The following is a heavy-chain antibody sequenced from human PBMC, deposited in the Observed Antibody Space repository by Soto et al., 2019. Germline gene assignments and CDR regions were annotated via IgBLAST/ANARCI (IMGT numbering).Heavy chain of an antibody. D-gene: IGHD6-19*01. CDR2: IYYRGST. J-gene: IGHJ6*02. Sequence: SETLSLTCTVSGGSISNYYWSWIRQPPGKGLEWIGYIYYRGSTNYNPSLKSRVTISVDTSKNQFSLKLTSVTAADTAVYYCARDRANRPSLEVAAMVTYYYGMDVWGQGTTVTVSS. V-gene: IGHV4-59*01. CDR1: GGSISNYY. CDR3: ARDRANRPSLEVAAMVTYYYGMDV.